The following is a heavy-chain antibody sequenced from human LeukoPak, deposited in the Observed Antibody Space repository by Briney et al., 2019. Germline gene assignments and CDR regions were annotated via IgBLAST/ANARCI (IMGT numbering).Heavy chain of an antibody. CDR2: INHSGST. V-gene: IGHV4-34*01. D-gene: IGHD2-15*01. CDR3: ARGSLDCSGGSCYPIVDY. J-gene: IGHJ4*02. Sequence: SETLSLTCAVYGGSFSGYYWSWVRQPPGKGLEWIGEINHSGSTNYNPSLKSRVTISVDTSKNQFSLKLSSVTAADTAVYYCARGSLDCSGGSCYPIVDYWGQGTLVTVSS. CDR1: GGSFSGYY.